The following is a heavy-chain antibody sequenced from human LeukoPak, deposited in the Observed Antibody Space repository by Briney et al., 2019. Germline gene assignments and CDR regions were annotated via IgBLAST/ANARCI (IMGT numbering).Heavy chain of an antibody. J-gene: IGHJ4*02. CDR3: AKDPRSGWYLEYYFGY. Sequence: GGSLRLSCAASGFTFSSYAMSWVRQAPGKGLEWVSTISGSGGSTYYADSVKGRFTISRDNSKNTLYLQMNSLRAEDTAVYYCAKDPRSGWYLEYYFGYWGQGTLVTVSS. CDR2: ISGSGGST. CDR1: GFTFSSYA. V-gene: IGHV3-23*01. D-gene: IGHD6-19*01.